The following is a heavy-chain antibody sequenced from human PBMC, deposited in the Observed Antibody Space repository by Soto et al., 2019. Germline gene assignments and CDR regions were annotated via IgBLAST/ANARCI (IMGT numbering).Heavy chain of an antibody. CDR3: ARGVCHGTPASRCDP. CDR1: GFTFSSYA. Sequence: EVQLLESGGGLVQPGGSLRLSCAASGFTFSSYAMSWVRQAPGKGLEWVSAISGSGGSTYYADSVNGRFTISRDKSKITVYRQMNTLRADNPDVYYCARGVCHGTPASRCDPSGQG. CDR2: ISGSGGST. D-gene: IGHD6-13*01. V-gene: IGHV3-23*01. J-gene: IGHJ5*02.